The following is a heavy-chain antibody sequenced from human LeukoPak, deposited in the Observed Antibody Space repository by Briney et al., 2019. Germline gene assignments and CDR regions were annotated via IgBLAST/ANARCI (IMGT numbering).Heavy chain of an antibody. J-gene: IGHJ4*02. Sequence: GGSLRLSCADSGFTLSNYVMAWVRQAPGKGPEWVSDVSGSGGSTFYAAPVQGRFTISRDNSQNTLYLQIHSLRAEDTATYYCAKESRPPRYFDYWGQGTLVIVSS. D-gene: IGHD1-14*01. V-gene: IGHV3-23*01. CDR3: AKESRPPRYFDY. CDR2: VSGSGGST. CDR1: GFTLSNYV.